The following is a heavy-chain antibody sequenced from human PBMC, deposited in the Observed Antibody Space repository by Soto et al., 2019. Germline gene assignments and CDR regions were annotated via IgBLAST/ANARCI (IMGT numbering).Heavy chain of an antibody. Sequence: QITLRESGPTLLKPTQTLWLTCTFSGFSLSATGVAVGWIRQPPGKALEWLALIYWNGEKRYRTSLENRLTITLDTSKNQVVLTMTNIDPVDTATYYCAHSRYDFDFWSGYLFDFWGQGTLVTVSS. CDR3: AHSRYDFDFWSGYLFDF. V-gene: IGHV2-5*01. CDR2: IYWNGEK. CDR1: GFSLSATGVA. J-gene: IGHJ4*02. D-gene: IGHD3-3*01.